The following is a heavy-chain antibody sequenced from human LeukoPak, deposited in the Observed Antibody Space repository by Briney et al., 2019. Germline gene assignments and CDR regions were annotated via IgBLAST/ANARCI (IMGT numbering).Heavy chain of an antibody. CDR2: INPNSGGT. J-gene: IGHJ4*02. V-gene: IGHV1-2*02. CDR1: GYTFTGYY. Sequence: ASVKVSCKASGYTFTGYYMHWVRQAPGQGLEWMGWINPNSGGTSYAQKFQGRVTITADKSTSTAYMELSSLRSEDTAVYYCAREAVEYSSSWYLSFDYWGQGTLVTVSS. CDR3: AREAVEYSSSWYLSFDY. D-gene: IGHD6-13*01.